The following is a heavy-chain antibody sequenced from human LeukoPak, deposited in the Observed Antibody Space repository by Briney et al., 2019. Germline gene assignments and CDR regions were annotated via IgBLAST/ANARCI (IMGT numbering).Heavy chain of an antibody. J-gene: IGHJ6*03. CDR3: ARGRRWFGELNYYYYYMDV. Sequence: SETLSLTCAVYGGSFSGYYWSWIRQPAGKGLEWIGRIYTSGSTNYNPSLKSRVTISVDTSKNQFSLRLSSVTAADTAVYYCARGRRWFGELNYYYYYMDVWGKGTTVTVS. CDR1: GGSFSGYY. V-gene: IGHV4-59*10. CDR2: IYTSGST. D-gene: IGHD3-10*01.